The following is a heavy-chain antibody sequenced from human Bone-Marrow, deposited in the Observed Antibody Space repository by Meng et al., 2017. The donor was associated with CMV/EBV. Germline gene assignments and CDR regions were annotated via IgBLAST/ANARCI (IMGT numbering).Heavy chain of an antibody. CDR1: GFTFSSYA. Sequence: GESLKISCAASGFTFSSYAMSWVRQAPGKGLEWVSGISGNGVSTYYADPVKGRFTISRDNSKNTLYPRMSSLRPEDTAVYYCAKVWGGYCSGTTCYSPYYYHGMDVWGLGTTVTVSS. D-gene: IGHD2-2*02. J-gene: IGHJ6*02. CDR2: ISGNGVST. V-gene: IGHV3-23*01. CDR3: AKVWGGYCSGTTCYSPYYYHGMDV.